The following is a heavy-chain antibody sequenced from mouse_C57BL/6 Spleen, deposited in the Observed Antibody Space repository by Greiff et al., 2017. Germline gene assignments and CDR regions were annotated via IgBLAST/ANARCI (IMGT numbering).Heavy chain of an antibody. CDR3: AKEETAQGLFAY. CDR2: IYPSDGST. J-gene: IGHJ3*01. CDR1: GYTFTDHT. D-gene: IGHD3-2*02. V-gene: IGHV1-78*01. Sequence: VQLQQSDAELVKPGASVQISCKVSGYTFTDHTIHWMKQRPEQGLEWIGYIYPSDGSTKYNETFKGKATLTADKSSSTAYMQLNSLTSEDAAGYFCAKEETAQGLFAYWGQGTLVTVSA.